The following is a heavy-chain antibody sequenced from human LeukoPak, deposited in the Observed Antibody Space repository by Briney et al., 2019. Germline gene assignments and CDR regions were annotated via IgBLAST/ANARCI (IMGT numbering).Heavy chain of an antibody. V-gene: IGHV3-66*04. D-gene: IGHD6-13*01. CDR1: GFTVSSNY. CDR2: IYSGGST. Sequence: GGSLRLSCAASGFTVSSNYMSWVRQAPGKGLEWVSVIYSGGSTYYADSVKGRFTISRDNSKNTLYLQMNSLRAEDTAVYYCARPPAVAAAGPFDYWGQGTLVTVSS. CDR3: ARPPAVAAAGPFDY. J-gene: IGHJ4*02.